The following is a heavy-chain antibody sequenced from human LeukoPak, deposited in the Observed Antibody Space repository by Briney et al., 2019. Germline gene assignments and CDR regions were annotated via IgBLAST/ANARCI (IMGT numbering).Heavy chain of an antibody. D-gene: IGHD1-26*01. J-gene: IGHJ4*02. CDR1: GFSFTTFG. Sequence: ASVRVSCKAFGFSFTTFGFHWVRQAPGQGLEWMGWISGYNGHTKYEQKFQDRVTMTTDTSTSTVYMELRSLRYDDTALYFCARGTWEATTTPQSFDIWGQGALVLVSS. CDR2: ISGYNGHT. CDR3: ARGTWEATTTPQSFDI. V-gene: IGHV1-18*01.